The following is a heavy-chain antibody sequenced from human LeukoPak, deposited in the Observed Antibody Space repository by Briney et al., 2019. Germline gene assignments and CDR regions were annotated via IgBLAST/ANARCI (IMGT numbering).Heavy chain of an antibody. D-gene: IGHD4-11*01. J-gene: IGHJ3*02. V-gene: IGHV3-21*01. CDR2: ISSSSSYI. Sequence: GGSLRLPCAGSGFTFSSYSMNWVSQAPGKGLERVTSISSSSSYIYYADSVKGRFTISRDNAKNSLYLQVNSLRAEDTAVYYCARDRRSATTAGGAFDIWRQGTMVTVSS. CDR1: GFTFSSYS. CDR3: ARDRRSATTAGGAFDI.